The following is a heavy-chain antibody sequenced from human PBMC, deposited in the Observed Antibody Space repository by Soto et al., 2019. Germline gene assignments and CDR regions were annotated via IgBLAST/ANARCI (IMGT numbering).Heavy chain of an antibody. CDR1: GYTFSKYG. D-gene: IGHD2-2*01. J-gene: IGHJ4*02. Sequence: QVQLVQSGAEVKTPGASVKVSCEASGYTFSKYGFSWVRQAPGQGLEWMGWVSGLNGNTNYAESFHGRVTMTTDTSTSTMELRSLTSDDTAMYFCARDGSLPGAMGGSDFWGQGTLVTVSS. V-gene: IGHV1-18*01. CDR3: ARDGSLPGAMGGSDF. CDR2: VSGLNGNT.